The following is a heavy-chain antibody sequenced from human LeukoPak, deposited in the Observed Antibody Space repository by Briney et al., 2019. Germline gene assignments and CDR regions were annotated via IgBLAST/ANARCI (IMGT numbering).Heavy chain of an antibody. CDR3: ARDGDFEDGSGSYYTMDV. V-gene: IGHV4-59*01. D-gene: IGHD3-10*01. Sequence: SETLSLTCTVSGGSISSYYWSWIRQPPGKGLEWIGYIYYSGSTNYNPSLKSRVTISVDTSKNQFSLKLSSVTAADMAVYYCARDGDFEDGSGSYYTMDVWGQGTTVTVSS. J-gene: IGHJ6*02. CDR2: IYYSGST. CDR1: GGSISSYY.